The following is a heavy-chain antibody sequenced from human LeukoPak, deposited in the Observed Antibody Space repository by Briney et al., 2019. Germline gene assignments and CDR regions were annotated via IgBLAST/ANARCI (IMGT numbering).Heavy chain of an antibody. V-gene: IGHV3-9*01. D-gene: IGHD1-26*01. Sequence: SLRLSCAASGFTFDDYAMHWVRQAPGKGLEWVSGISWNSGSIGYADSVKGRFTISRDNAKNSLYLQMNSLRAEDTALYYCAKDRWEKDAFDIWGQGTMVTVSS. CDR3: AKDRWEKDAFDI. CDR1: GFTFDDYA. J-gene: IGHJ3*02. CDR2: ISWNSGSI.